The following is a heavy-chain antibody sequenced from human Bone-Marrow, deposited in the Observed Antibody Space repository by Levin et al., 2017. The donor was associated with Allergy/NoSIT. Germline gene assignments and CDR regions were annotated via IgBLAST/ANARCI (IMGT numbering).Heavy chain of an antibody. CDR2: IYHTGGI. D-gene: IGHD5-12*01. CDR3: ARVAGKGYDPLVNWFDP. J-gene: IGHJ5*02. Sequence: SETLSLTCTVSADSVSSSSYYWSWIRQPPGKGLEWIGYIYHTGGIKYNSSLESRVTISTDTSKNKFSLRLRSVPAADTAVYYCARVAGKGYDPLVNWFDPWGQGTLVTVSS. CDR1: ADSVSSSSYY. V-gene: IGHV4-61*01.